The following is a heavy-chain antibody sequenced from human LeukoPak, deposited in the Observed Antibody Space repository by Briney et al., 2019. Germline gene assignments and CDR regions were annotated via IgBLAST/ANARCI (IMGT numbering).Heavy chain of an antibody. J-gene: IGHJ5*02. V-gene: IGHV4-30-4*01. Sequence: SETLSLTCTVSGGSISSGDYYWSWIRQPPGKGLEWIGYIYYSGSTYYNPSLKSRVTISVDTSKNQFSLKLRSVTAADTAVYYCAREGSRYNWNYNRFGPWGQGTLVTVSS. CDR1: GGSISSGDYY. D-gene: IGHD1-7*01. CDR2: IYYSGST. CDR3: AREGSRYNWNYNRFGP.